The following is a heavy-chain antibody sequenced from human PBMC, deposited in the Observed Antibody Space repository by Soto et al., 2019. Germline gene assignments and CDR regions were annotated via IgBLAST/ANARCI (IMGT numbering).Heavy chain of an antibody. J-gene: IGHJ4*02. D-gene: IGHD3-3*01. CDR2: INAGNGNT. CDR3: ARGQIQYDFWSGYYGDY. CDR1: GYTFTSYA. V-gene: IGHV1-3*01. Sequence: ASVKVSCKASGYTFTSYATHWVRQAPGQRLEWMGWINAGNGNTKYSQKFQGRVTITRDTSASTAYMELSSLRSEDTAVYYCARGQIQYDFWSGYYGDYWGQGTLVTVSS.